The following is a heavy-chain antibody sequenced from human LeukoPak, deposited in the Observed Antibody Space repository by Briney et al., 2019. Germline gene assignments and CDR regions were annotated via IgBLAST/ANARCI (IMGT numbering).Heavy chain of an antibody. D-gene: IGHD2-15*01. CDR1: GYTFTSYS. V-gene: IGHV1-18*01. Sequence: ASVKVSCKASGYTFTSYSINWVRQAPGQGLEWMGWISAYNGNTNYAQKLQGRVTMTTDTSTSTAYMELRSLRSDDTAVYYCARDFGIGSGPAGFDYWGQGTLVTVSS. J-gene: IGHJ4*02. CDR3: ARDFGIGSGPAGFDY. CDR2: ISAYNGNT.